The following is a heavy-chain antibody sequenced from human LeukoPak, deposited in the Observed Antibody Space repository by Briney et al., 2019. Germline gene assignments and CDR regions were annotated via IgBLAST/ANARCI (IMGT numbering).Heavy chain of an antibody. CDR1: GFTFSSYA. J-gene: IGHJ4*02. CDR3: ARDVGAYCSSTSCFTKD. Sequence: PGGSLRLSCAASGFTFSSYAMHWVRQAPGKGLEWVAVISYDGSNKYYADSVKGRFTISRDNSKSTLYLQMNSLRAEDTAVYYCARDVGAYCSSTSCFTKDWGQGTLVTVSS. V-gene: IGHV3-30*04. D-gene: IGHD2-2*01. CDR2: ISYDGSNK.